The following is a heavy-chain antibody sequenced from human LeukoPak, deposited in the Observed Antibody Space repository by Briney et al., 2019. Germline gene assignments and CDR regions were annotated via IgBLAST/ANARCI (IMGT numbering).Heavy chain of an antibody. CDR3: AKGSDSSAWTLFDN. Sequence: ETLSLTCAVYGGSFSGYYWSWVRQAPGKGLEWVSAISGSGGDTYYADSVKGRFTVSRDNSRNTLYLQMNSLRVEDTATYYCAKGSDSSAWTLFDNWGQGTLVTVSS. CDR1: GGSFSGYY. V-gene: IGHV3-23*01. D-gene: IGHD6-25*01. CDR2: ISGSGGDT. J-gene: IGHJ4*02.